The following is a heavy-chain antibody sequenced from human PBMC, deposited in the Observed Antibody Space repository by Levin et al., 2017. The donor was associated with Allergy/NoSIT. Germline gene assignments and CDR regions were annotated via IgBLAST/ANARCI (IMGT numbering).Heavy chain of an antibody. V-gene: IGHV1-3*01. Sequence: ASVKVSCKASGYTFTNYAIHWVRQAPRQRLEWMGWINACNGNTKYSQNFQGRVTITRDTSASTAYMDLSSLRSEDTAVYYCARGRWTAPPVSYYLDYWGQGTLVTVSS. CDR3: ARGRWTAPPVSYYLDY. CDR1: GYTFTNYA. D-gene: IGHD1-14*01. CDR2: INACNGNT. J-gene: IGHJ4*02.